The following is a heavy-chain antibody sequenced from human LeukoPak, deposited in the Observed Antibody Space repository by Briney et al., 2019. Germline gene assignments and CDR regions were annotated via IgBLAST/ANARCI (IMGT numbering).Heavy chain of an antibody. CDR2: ISAYNDNT. CDR3: ARDWKVVAATRSFPGEVWFDP. D-gene: IGHD2-15*01. Sequence: ASVKVSCKASGYTFTSYGISWVRQAPGQGLEWMGRISAYNDNTNYAQKLQGRVTMTTDTSTSTAYMELRSLRSDDTAMYYCARDWKVVAATRSFPGEVWFDPWGQGTLVTVSS. J-gene: IGHJ5*02. V-gene: IGHV1-18*01. CDR1: GYTFTSYG.